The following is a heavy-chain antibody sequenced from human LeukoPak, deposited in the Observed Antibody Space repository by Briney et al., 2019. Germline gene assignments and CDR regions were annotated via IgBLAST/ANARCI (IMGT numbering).Heavy chain of an antibody. CDR1: GGSISSGSYY. Sequence: PSQTLSLTCTVSGGSISSGSYYWSWIRQPAGKGLEWIGRIYTSGSTNYNPSLKSRVTISVDTSKNQFSLKLSSVTAADTAVYYCARAGYSSSWYPYYYYYYYMDDWGKGTTVTISS. J-gene: IGHJ6*03. CDR2: IYTSGST. CDR3: ARAGYSSSWYPYYYYYYYMDD. V-gene: IGHV4-61*02. D-gene: IGHD6-13*01.